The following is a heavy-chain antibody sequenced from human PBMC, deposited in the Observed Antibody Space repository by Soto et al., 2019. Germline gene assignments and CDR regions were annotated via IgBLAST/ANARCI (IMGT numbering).Heavy chain of an antibody. Sequence: GGSLRLSCAASGFMFSAYWMSWVRQAPGKGLEWVANIHGDGGKIYYVDSVEGRFTISRDNAKRSLYLQMNSRRVEDTAVYHCASLSATVDYWSQGPLVTVSS. CDR2: IHGDGGKI. CDR3: ASLSATVDY. V-gene: IGHV3-7*01. CDR1: GFMFSAYW. D-gene: IGHD6-13*01. J-gene: IGHJ4*02.